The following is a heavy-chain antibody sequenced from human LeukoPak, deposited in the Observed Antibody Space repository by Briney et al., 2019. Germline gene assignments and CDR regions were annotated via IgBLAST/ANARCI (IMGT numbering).Heavy chain of an antibody. J-gene: IGHJ4*02. CDR2: VYFSGST. D-gene: IGHD3-22*01. CDR1: GGSISSYY. V-gene: IGHV4-59*08. Sequence: SETLSLTCTVSGGSISSYYWSWIRQPPGKGLEWIGYVYFSGSTNYNPSLKSRVTISVDTSKNQFSLKLSSVTAADTAVYYCARRGSAYYYPFDYWGLGTLVTVSS. CDR3: ARRGSAYYYPFDY.